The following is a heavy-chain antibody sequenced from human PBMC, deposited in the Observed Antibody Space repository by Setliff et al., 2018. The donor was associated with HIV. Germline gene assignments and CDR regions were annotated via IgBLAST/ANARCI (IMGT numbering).Heavy chain of an antibody. J-gene: IGHJ4*02. Sequence: PSETLSLTCTVSGGSIKSGSDYWGWIRQPPGKGLEWIGTIYYSGSTYYNPSLKSRVTISVDTSKNQFSLKLSSVTAADTTVYYCARHSGLGGYYSPFDYWGPGTLVTVSS. D-gene: IGHD3-22*01. CDR3: ARHSGLGGYYSPFDY. CDR2: IYYSGST. CDR1: GGSIKSGSDY. V-gene: IGHV4-39*01.